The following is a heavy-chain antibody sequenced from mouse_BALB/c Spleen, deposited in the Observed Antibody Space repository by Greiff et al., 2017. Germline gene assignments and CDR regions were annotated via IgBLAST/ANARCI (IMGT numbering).Heavy chain of an antibody. Sequence: EVKLVESGGGLVQPKGSLKLSCAASGFTFNTYAMNWVRQAPGKGLEWVARIRSKSNNYATYYADSVKDRFTISRDDSQSMLYLQMNNLKTEDTAMYYCVRHYGNYAMDYWGQGTSVTVSS. CDR3: VRHYGNYAMDY. CDR1: GFTFNTYA. D-gene: IGHD2-1*01. CDR2: IRSKSNNYAT. V-gene: IGHV10-1*02. J-gene: IGHJ4*01.